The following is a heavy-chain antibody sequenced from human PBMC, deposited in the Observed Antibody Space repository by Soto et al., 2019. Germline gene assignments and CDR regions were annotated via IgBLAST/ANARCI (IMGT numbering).Heavy chain of an antibody. D-gene: IGHD3-10*01. CDR3: ATSYGSGYRAFDY. CDR2: VNPILSMS. CDR1: GYMFTSYH. V-gene: IGHV1-69*02. Sequence: SVKVSCKASGYMFTSYHIYWMRQATGQGLEWMGRVNPILSMSNYAQKFQGRVTMTADKSTSTAYMELRSLRSEDTAFYYCATSYGSGYRAFDYWGQGALVTVSS. J-gene: IGHJ4*02.